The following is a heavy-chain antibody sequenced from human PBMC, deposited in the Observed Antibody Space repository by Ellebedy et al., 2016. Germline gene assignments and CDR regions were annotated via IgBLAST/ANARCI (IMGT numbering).Heavy chain of an antibody. V-gene: IGHV2-26*01. Sequence: ETLSLTCAVYGGSFSGYYWSWIRQPPGKALEWLAHIFSNDEKSYSTSLKSRLTISKDTSKSQVVLTMTNMDPVDTATYYCARSKYYYDGSGYYLDAFDIWGQGTMVTVSS. CDR1: GGSFSGYYW. D-gene: IGHD3-22*01. CDR2: IFSNDEK. CDR3: ARSKYYYDGSGYYLDAFDI. J-gene: IGHJ3*02.